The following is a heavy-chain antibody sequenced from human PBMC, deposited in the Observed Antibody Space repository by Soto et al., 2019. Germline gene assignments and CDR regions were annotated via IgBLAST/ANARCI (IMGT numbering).Heavy chain of an antibody. CDR1: GYRLTSYA. Sequence: ASAKVSFKACGYRLTSYAMHWARQDPGQRLEWMGWINAGNGNTKYSQKVQDRVTMTTDTSTSTAYMELRSLRSDDTAVYYCARDPTNYVLCSGYYFPYLGQGALVTVSS. CDR3: ARDPTNYVLCSGYYFPY. J-gene: IGHJ4*02. D-gene: IGHD3-3*01. CDR2: INAGNGNT. V-gene: IGHV1-3*01.